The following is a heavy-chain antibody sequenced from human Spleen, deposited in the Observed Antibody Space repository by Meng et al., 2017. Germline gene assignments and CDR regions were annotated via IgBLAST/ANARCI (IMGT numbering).Heavy chain of an antibody. CDR1: GGSISTSGYY. CDR2: IGHSGFT. CDR3: VRSSAWVRTGFDP. Sequence: QPQLQQSGPGLLRPSEVLSLPCSVSGGSISTSGYYWGWIRQPPGKGLEWIGSIGHSGFTYYTPSLKSRVTVSIDTSRNQFSLWLTSVTAADTAVYYCVRSSAWVRTGFDPWGQGTLVTVSS. D-gene: IGHD6-19*01. V-gene: IGHV4-39*01. J-gene: IGHJ5*02.